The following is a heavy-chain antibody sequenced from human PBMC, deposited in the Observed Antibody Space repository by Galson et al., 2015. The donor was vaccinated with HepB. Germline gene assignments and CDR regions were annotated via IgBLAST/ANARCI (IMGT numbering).Heavy chain of an antibody. CDR1: GFTFSSYA. CDR2: ISYDGSNK. D-gene: IGHD1-26*01. Sequence: SLRLSCAASGFTFSSYAMHWVRQAPGKGLEWVAVISYDGSNKYYADSVKGRFTISRDNSKNTLYLQMNSLRAEDTAVYYCARDRRWVGATPFFDYWGQGTLVTVSS. J-gene: IGHJ4*02. CDR3: ARDRRWVGATPFFDY. V-gene: IGHV3-30-3*01.